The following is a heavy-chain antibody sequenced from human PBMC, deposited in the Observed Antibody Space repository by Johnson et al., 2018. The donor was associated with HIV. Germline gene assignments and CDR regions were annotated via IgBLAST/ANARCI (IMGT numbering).Heavy chain of an antibody. CDR1: GFTFSSYG. CDR3: AKGGEADAFDS. D-gene: IGHD3-10*01. Sequence: QVQLVESGGGVVQPGRSLRLSCAASGFTFSSYGMHWVRQAPGKGLEWVAVISYDGSNKYYADSVKGRFTISRDNSKNTLYLQMNSLRAEDTAVYYCAKGGEADAFDSWGQGTMVTVSS. CDR2: ISYDGSNK. J-gene: IGHJ3*02. V-gene: IGHV3-30*18.